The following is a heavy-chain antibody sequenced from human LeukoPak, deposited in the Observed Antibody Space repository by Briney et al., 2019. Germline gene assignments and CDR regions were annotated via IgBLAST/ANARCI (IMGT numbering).Heavy chain of an antibody. CDR2: IYYSGST. D-gene: IGHD3-9*01. Sequence: SETLSLTCTVSGGSISSSSYYWGWIRQPPGKGLEWIGSIYYSGSTYYNPSLKSRVIISVDTSKNQFSLKLSSVTAADTAVYYCARTYSLRYFDWPYPRKAGSYYMDVWGKGTTVTISS. J-gene: IGHJ6*03. CDR1: GGSISSSSYY. V-gene: IGHV4-39*01. CDR3: ARTYSLRYFDWPYPRKAGSYYMDV.